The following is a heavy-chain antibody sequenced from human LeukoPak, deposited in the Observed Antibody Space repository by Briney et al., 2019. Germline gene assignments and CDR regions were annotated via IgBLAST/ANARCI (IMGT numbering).Heavy chain of an antibody. Sequence: GGSLRLSCAGSGFSFSSYGMHWVRQAPGKGLEWMAFIRSDGSNKYYADSVKGRFTISRDNSKNTLYLQMNSLRAEDTAVYYCARSHYYDSSGYYGYWGQGTLVTVSS. CDR1: GFSFSSYG. D-gene: IGHD3-22*01. J-gene: IGHJ4*02. V-gene: IGHV3-30*02. CDR2: IRSDGSNK. CDR3: ARSHYYDSSGYYGY.